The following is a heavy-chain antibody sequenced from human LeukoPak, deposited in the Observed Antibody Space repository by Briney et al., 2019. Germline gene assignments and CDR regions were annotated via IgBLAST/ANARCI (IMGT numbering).Heavy chain of an antibody. J-gene: IGHJ3*02. CDR2: ISWNSGSI. V-gene: IGHV3-9*01. D-gene: IGHD4-17*01. CDR1: GFTFDDYA. CDR3: ARGAPVPHLSGAFDI. Sequence: PGGSLRLSCAASGFTFDDYAMHWVRQAPGKGLEWVSGISWNSGSIGYADSVKGRFTISRDNSKNTLYPQMNSLRAEDTAVYYCARGAPVPHLSGAFDIWGQGTMVTVSS.